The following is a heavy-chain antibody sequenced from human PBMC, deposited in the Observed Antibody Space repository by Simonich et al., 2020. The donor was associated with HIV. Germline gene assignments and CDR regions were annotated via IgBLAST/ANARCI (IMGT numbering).Heavy chain of an antibody. CDR3: AKDRIVGATTYYFDY. Sequence: EVQLVESGGGLVQAGRSLRLSCAASGFTFDDYAMYWVRQVAGKGLVWVAGISWNSGKIHYADSVKGRFTISRDNAKNSLYLQMNSLTSEDTALYYCAKDRIVGATTYYFDYWGQGTLVTVSS. CDR2: ISWNSGKI. D-gene: IGHD1-26*01. V-gene: IGHV3-9*01. CDR1: GFTFDDYA. J-gene: IGHJ4*02.